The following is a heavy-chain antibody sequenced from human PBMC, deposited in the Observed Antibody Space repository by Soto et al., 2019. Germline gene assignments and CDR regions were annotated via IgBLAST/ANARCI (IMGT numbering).Heavy chain of an antibody. CDR2: ITPIFGTA. D-gene: IGHD3-22*01. CDR1: GGTFSSYA. J-gene: IGHJ6*02. Sequence: ASVKVSCKASGGTFSSYAISWVRQAPGQGLEWMGGITPIFGTANYAQKFQGRVTITADESTSTAYMELSSLRSEDTAVYYCARFLPDSMIVVSTRYGMDVWGQGTTVTVS. V-gene: IGHV1-69*13. CDR3: ARFLPDSMIVVSTRYGMDV.